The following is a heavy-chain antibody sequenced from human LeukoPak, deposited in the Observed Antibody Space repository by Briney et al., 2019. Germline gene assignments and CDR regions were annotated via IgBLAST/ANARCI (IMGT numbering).Heavy chain of an antibody. D-gene: IGHD2-2*01. Sequence: ASVKVSCKASGSTFTGHYMHWVRQAPGQGLEWMGWINPNSGGTNYAQKLQGRVTMTTDTSTSTAYMELRSLRSDDTAVYYCARSYSSGSTSRWDPTGTWFDPWGQGTLVTVSS. V-gene: IGHV1-2*02. CDR1: GSTFTGHY. CDR3: ARSYSSGSTSRWDPTGTWFDP. CDR2: INPNSGGT. J-gene: IGHJ5*02.